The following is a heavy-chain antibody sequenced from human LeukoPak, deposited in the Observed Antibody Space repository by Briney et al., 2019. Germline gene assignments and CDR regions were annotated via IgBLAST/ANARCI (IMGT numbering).Heavy chain of an antibody. Sequence: PSQTLSLTCTVSGGSISSGGYYWGWIRQPPGKGLEWIGSIYYSGSTYYNPSLKSRVTISVDTSKNQFSLKLSSVTAADTAVYYCARRLGYCSSTSCPYNWFDPWGQGTLVTVSS. D-gene: IGHD2-2*01. J-gene: IGHJ5*02. CDR1: GGSISSGGYY. CDR2: IYYSGST. CDR3: ARRLGYCSSTSCPYNWFDP. V-gene: IGHV4-39*01.